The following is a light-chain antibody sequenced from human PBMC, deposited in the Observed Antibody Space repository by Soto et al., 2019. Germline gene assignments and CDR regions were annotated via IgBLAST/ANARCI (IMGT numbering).Light chain of an antibody. V-gene: IGKV3-20*01. J-gene: IGKJ1*01. Sequence: EVVLTQSPGTLSLSPGETATLSCRASQTVNSDYLAWYQQKAGQAPRLLIYGASSRATGIPDRFSGSGSGTDFTLTISRLEPEDFAVYYCQEYGTSRTFGQGTKVDIK. CDR3: QEYGTSRT. CDR1: QTVNSDY. CDR2: GAS.